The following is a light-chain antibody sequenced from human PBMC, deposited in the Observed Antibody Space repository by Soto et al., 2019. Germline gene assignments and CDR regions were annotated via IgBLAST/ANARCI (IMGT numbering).Light chain of an antibody. CDR3: QQYNNYPLT. CDR1: QSISSW. Sequence: DIQMTQSPSTLSASVGDRVTITCRASQSISSWLAWYQQKPGKAPKLLIYKASSLESGVPSRFSGSGSGTEFTLTVCSLQADDFTTYYCQQYNNYPLTFGGGTKVAVK. CDR2: KAS. V-gene: IGKV1-5*03. J-gene: IGKJ4*01.